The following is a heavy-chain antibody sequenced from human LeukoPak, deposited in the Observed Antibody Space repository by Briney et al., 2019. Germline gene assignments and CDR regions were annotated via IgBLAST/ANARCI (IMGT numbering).Heavy chain of an antibody. D-gene: IGHD3-22*01. V-gene: IGHV4-4*02. J-gene: IGHJ4*02. CDR2: IYHSGST. Sequence: PSGTLSLTCAVSGGSISSSNWWSWVRQPPGKGLEWIGEIYHSGSTNYNPSLKSRVTISVDKSKNQFSLKLSSVTAADTAVYYCARMGNTMIGLHYYFDYWGQGTLVTVSS. CDR1: GGSISSSNW. CDR3: ARMGNTMIGLHYYFDY.